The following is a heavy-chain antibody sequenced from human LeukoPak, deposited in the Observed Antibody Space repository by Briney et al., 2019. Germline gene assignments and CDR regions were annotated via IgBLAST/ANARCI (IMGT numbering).Heavy chain of an antibody. V-gene: IGHV4-39*07. CDR1: GGSISSSSYY. CDR2: IYYSGST. D-gene: IGHD6-13*01. J-gene: IGHJ4*02. Sequence: SETLSLTCTVSGGSISSSSYYWGWIRQPPGKGLEWIGSIYYSGSTYYNPSLKSRVTISVDTSKNQFSLKLSSVTAADTAVYYCARGLQQLVDYWGQGTLVPVSS. CDR3: ARGLQQLVDY.